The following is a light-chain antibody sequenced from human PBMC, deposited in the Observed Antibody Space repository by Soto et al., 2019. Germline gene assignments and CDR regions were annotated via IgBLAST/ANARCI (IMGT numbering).Light chain of an antibody. J-gene: IGLJ2*01. Sequence: QSVLTQPASVSGSPGQSITISCTGTSSDVGGYNYISWYQQHPGKAPKFIIYDVRNRPSGVSNRFSGSRSGNTASQTISGLQAEDEADYYCSSYTSSNTVIFGGGTKLTVL. V-gene: IGLV2-14*03. CDR3: SSYTSSNTVI. CDR2: DVR. CDR1: SSDVGGYNY.